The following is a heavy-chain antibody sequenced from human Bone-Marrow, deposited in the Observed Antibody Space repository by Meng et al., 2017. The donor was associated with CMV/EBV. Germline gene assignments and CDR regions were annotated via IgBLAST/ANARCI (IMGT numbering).Heavy chain of an antibody. CDR3: ARNGAYGGNDAFDI. Sequence: ASVKVSCKASGYTFTSYDINWVRQATGQGLEWMGWMNPNSGNTGYAQKFQGRVTMTRNTSISTAYMELSSLRSEDTAVYYCARNGAYGGNDAFDIWGQGKMVNV. V-gene: IGHV1-8*01. J-gene: IGHJ3*02. D-gene: IGHD4-23*01. CDR2: MNPNSGNT. CDR1: GYTFTSYD.